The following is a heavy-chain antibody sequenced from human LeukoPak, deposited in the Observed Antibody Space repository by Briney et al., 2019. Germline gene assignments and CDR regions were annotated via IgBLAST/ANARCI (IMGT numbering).Heavy chain of an antibody. CDR2: ISGSGGST. D-gene: IGHD2-21*02. V-gene: IGHV3-23*01. J-gene: IGHJ4*02. CDR3: AKGHRNIVVVTAISY. Sequence: PGGSLRLSCAASGFTFSSYAMSWVRQAPGKGLEWVSAISGSGGSTYYADSVKGRFTISRDNSKNTLYLQMNSLRAEDTAVYYCAKGHRNIVVVTAISYWGQGTLVTVSS. CDR1: GFTFSSYA.